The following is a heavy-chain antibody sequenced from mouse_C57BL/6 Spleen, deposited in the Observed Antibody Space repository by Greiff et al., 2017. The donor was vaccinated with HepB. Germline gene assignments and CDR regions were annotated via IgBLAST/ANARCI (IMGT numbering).Heavy chain of an antibody. J-gene: IGHJ1*03. CDR2: IDPNSGGT. CDR1: GYTFTSYW. V-gene: IGHV1-72*01. CDR3: ARWGRNWDGYWYFDV. Sequence: QVQLQQSGAELVKPGASVKLSCKASGYTFTSYWMHWVKQRPGRGLEWIGRIDPNSGGTKYNEKFKSKATLTVDKPSSTAYMQLSSLTSEDSAVYYCARWGRNWDGYWYFDVWGTGTTVTVSS. D-gene: IGHD4-1*01.